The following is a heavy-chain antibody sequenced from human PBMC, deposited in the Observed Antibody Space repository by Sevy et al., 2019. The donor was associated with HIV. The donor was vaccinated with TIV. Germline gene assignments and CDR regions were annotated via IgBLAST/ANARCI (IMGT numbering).Heavy chain of an antibody. Sequence: ASVKVSCKASGYTFTGYYMHWVRQAPGQGLEWMGRINPNSGGTNYAQKFQGRVTMTRDTSISTAYMELSRLRSDDTAVYYCARVPPYCSGGSCYGSMDVWGQGTTVTVSS. CDR1: GYTFTGYY. J-gene: IGHJ6*02. D-gene: IGHD2-15*01. V-gene: IGHV1-2*06. CDR2: INPNSGGT. CDR3: ARVPPYCSGGSCYGSMDV.